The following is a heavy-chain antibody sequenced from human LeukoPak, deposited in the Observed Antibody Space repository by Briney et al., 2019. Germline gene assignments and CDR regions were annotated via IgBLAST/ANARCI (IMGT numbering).Heavy chain of an antibody. Sequence: GGSLRLSCAASGFTFSSYAMSWVRQAPGKGLEWVSDISGSGGSTYYADSVKGRFTISRHNSKNTLYLQMNGLRAEDTAVYYCAKDAGRGYGSGSYYFNYWGQGTLVTVSS. V-gene: IGHV3-23*01. CDR3: AKDAGRGYGSGSYYFNY. J-gene: IGHJ4*02. CDR2: ISGSGGST. D-gene: IGHD3-10*01. CDR1: GFTFSSYA.